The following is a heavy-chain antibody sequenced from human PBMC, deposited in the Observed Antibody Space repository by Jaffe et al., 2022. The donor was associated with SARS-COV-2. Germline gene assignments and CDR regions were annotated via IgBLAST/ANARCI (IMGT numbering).Heavy chain of an antibody. D-gene: IGHD3-22*01. J-gene: IGHJ4*02. V-gene: IGHV7-4-1*02. CDR1: GYTFTSYA. CDR3: ARDGFPRSDSRYYDSSGLAGSMADY. CDR2: INTNTGNP. Sequence: QVQLVQSGSELKKPGASVKVSCKASGYTFTSYAMNWVRQAPGQGLEWMGWINTNTGNPTYAQGFTGRFVFSLDTSVSTAYLQISSLKAEDTAVYYCARDGFPRSDSRYYDSSGLAGSMADYWGQGTLVTVSS.